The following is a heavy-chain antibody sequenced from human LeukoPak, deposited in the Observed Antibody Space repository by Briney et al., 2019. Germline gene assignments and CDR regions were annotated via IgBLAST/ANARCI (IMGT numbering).Heavy chain of an antibody. V-gene: IGHV5-51*01. Sequence: GESLKISCKGSGYSFTSYWIGWVRQMPGKGLEWMGIIYPGDSDTRYSPSFQGQVTISADKSISTAYLQWSSLKASDTAMYYCASPHMITFGGVIAPPEYWGQGTLVTVPS. CDR3: ASPHMITFGGVIAPPEY. CDR2: IYPGDSDT. D-gene: IGHD3-16*02. CDR1: GYSFTSYW. J-gene: IGHJ4*02.